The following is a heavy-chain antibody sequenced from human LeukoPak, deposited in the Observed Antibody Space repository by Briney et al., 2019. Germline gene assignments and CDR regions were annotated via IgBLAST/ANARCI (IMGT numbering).Heavy chain of an antibody. CDR3: ARAQYYYDSSGYRPPGAFDI. D-gene: IGHD3-22*01. J-gene: IGHJ3*02. Sequence: ASVKVSCKASGGTFSSYAISWVRQAPGQGLEWMGRIIPILGIANYAQKFQGRVMITADKSTSTAYMELSSLRSEDTAVYYCARAQYYYDSSGYRPPGAFDIWGQGTMVTVSS. CDR1: GGTFSSYA. CDR2: IIPILGIA. V-gene: IGHV1-69*04.